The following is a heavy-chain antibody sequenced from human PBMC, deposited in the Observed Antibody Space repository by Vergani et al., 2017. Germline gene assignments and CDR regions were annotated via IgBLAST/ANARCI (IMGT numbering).Heavy chain of an antibody. CDR2: ISYDGSNK. CDR1: GFTFSSYA. CDR3: AREPVGHIVVVPAAMFDY. J-gene: IGHJ4*02. D-gene: IGHD2-2*01. Sequence: QVQLVESGGGVVQPGRSLRLSCAASGFTFSSYAMHWVRQAPGKGLEWVAVISYDGSNKYYADSVKGRFTISRDNAKNSLYLQMNSLRAEDTAVYYCAREPVGHIVVVPAAMFDYWGQGTLVTVSS. V-gene: IGHV3-30-3*01.